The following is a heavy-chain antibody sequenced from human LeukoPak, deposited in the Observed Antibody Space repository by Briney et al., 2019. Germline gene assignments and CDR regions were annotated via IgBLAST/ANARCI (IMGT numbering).Heavy chain of an antibody. CDR2: IYSGGST. Sequence: GGSLRLSCAASGFTVSSNYMSWVRQAPGKGLEWVSVIYSGGSTYYADSVKGRFTISRDNSKNTLYLQMNSLRAEDTAVYYCARAAEWEPRFDYWGQGTLVTVSS. J-gene: IGHJ4*02. CDR1: GFTVSSNY. V-gene: IGHV3-53*01. D-gene: IGHD1-26*01. CDR3: ARAAEWEPRFDY.